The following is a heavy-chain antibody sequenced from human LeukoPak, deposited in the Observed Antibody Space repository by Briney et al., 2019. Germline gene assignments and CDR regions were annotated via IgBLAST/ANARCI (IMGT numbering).Heavy chain of an antibody. CDR2: ISAYNGNT. D-gene: IGHD3-10*01. Sequence: ASVKVSCKASGYTFTSYGISWVRQAPGQGLEWMGWISAYNGNTNYAQKLQGRVTMTTDTSTSTAYIELRSLRSDDTAVYYCARDLRRYYYGSGIDYWGQGTLVTVSS. CDR1: GYTFTSYG. V-gene: IGHV1-18*01. CDR3: ARDLRRYYYGSGIDY. J-gene: IGHJ4*02.